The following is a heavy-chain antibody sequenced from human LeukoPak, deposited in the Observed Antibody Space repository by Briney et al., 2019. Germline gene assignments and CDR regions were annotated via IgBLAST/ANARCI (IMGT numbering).Heavy chain of an antibody. J-gene: IGHJ4*02. Sequence: GGSLRLSCSDSGFTFSNYAMSWVRQAPGKGLEWVSAISNNGGYTYYADSVQGRFTISRDNSKSTLCLQMNSLRAEDTAVYYCAKQLGYCSDGSCYFPYWGQGTLVTVSS. CDR3: AKQLGYCSDGSCYFPY. CDR1: GFTFSNYA. V-gene: IGHV3-23*01. D-gene: IGHD2-15*01. CDR2: ISNNGGYT.